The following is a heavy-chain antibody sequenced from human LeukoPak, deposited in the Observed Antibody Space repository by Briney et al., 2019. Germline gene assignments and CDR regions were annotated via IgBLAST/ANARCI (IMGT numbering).Heavy chain of an antibody. J-gene: IGHJ2*01. CDR3: AVDAPEVGGNRAGSYWYFDL. Sequence: ASVKVSCKASGFTFTSSAMQWVRQARGQRLEWIGWIVVGSGNTNYAQKFQERVTITRDMSTSTAYMELSSLRSEDTAVYYCAVDAPEVGGNRAGSYWYFDLWGRGTLVTVSS. CDR2: IVVGSGNT. CDR1: GFTFTSSA. V-gene: IGHV1-58*02. D-gene: IGHD1-26*01.